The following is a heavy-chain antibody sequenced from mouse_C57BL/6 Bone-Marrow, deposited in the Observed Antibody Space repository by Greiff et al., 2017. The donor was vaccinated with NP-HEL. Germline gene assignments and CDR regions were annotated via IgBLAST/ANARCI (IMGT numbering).Heavy chain of an antibody. CDR2: IDPETCGT. D-gene: IGHD3-2*02. J-gene: IGHJ2*01. V-gene: IGHV1-23*01. CDR1: GYTFTDYE. Sequence: VKLVESGAELVRPGASVKLSCKASGYTFTDYEMHCVKQTPVHGLEWIGAIDPETCGTAYNQKFKGKATLTADKSSSTAYMQLSSLTSEDSAVYYCATAQGRRFDYWGQGTTLTVSS. CDR3: ATAQGRRFDY.